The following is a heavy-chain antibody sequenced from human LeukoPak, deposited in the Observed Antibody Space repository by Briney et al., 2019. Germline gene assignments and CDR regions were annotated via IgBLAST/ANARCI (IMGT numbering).Heavy chain of an antibody. CDR3: AELGITMIGGV. V-gene: IGHV4-34*01. CDR2: INHSGST. CDR1: GGSFSGYY. D-gene: IGHD3-10*02. Sequence: PSETLSLTCAAYGGSFSGYYWSWIRQPPGKGLEWIGEINHSGSTKYNPSLKSRVTISIDTSKNQFSLKLISVTAADTAVYYCAELGITMIGGVWGKGTTVTISS. J-gene: IGHJ6*04.